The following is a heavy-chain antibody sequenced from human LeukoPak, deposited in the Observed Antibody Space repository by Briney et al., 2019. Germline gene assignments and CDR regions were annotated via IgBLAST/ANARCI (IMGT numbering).Heavy chain of an antibody. Sequence: SETLSLTCAVSGDSISSGYYWGWIRQPPGKGLEWIGSIYYSGTTHYNPSLKSRVTISVDTSKNQFSLTLSSVTAADTAVYYCARLGYSGSYYKGWYFGVGGRGTLVTVSS. CDR1: GDSISSGYY. CDR3: ARLGYSGSYYKGWYFGV. V-gene: IGHV4-38-2*01. D-gene: IGHD1-26*01. J-gene: IGHJ2*01. CDR2: IYYSGTT.